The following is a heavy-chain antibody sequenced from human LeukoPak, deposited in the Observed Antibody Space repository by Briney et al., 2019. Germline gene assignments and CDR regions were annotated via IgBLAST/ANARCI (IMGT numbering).Heavy chain of an antibody. J-gene: IGHJ6*04. Sequence: PSETLSLTCAAYGGSFSGYYWTWVRQPPGKGLEWIGEINHKGATNYNPSLKSRVTISLDTSKNQFSLKLSSVTAADTAVYYCARGPHFYGSGSYEYSYYYYYYGMDVWGKGTAVTVSS. D-gene: IGHD3-10*01. CDR2: INHKGAT. CDR1: GGSFSGYY. CDR3: ARGPHFYGSGSYEYSYYYYYYGMDV. V-gene: IGHV4-34*01.